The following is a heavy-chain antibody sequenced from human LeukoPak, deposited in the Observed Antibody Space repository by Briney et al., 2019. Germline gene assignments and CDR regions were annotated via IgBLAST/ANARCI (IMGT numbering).Heavy chain of an antibody. CDR2: IYYSGST. Sequence: SFSSYWMIWVRQPPGKGLEWIGSIYYSGSTYYNPSLKSRVTISVDTSKNQFSLKLSSVTAADTAVYYCARLPRITMAPSSFDPWGQGTLVTVSS. CDR3: ARLPRITMAPSSFDP. CDR1: SFSSYW. V-gene: IGHV4-39*01. D-gene: IGHD3-10*01. J-gene: IGHJ5*02.